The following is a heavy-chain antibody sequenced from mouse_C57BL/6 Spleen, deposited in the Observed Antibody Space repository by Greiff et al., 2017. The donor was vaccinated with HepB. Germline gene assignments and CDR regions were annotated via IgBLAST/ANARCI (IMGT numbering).Heavy chain of an antibody. CDR2: IYPGDGDT. V-gene: IGHV1-80*01. D-gene: IGHD1-1*01. J-gene: IGHJ4*01. CDR1: GYAFSSYW. Sequence: VKLMESGAELVKPGASVKISCKASGYAFSSYWMNWVKQRPGKGLEWIGQIYPGDGDTNYNGKFKGKATLTADKSSSTAYMQLSSLTSEDSAVYFCARPHYYGSSYSYWGQGTSVTVSS. CDR3: ARPHYYGSSYSY.